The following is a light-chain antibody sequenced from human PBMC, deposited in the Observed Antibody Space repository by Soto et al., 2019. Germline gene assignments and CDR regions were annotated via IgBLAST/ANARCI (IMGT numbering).Light chain of an antibody. Sequence: EIQMTQSPSSLSASVGDRVTITCRASQNIDTYLNWYQQKPGKAPKLLILAYSNLQRGIPSRFSGGGSGTDFALNVSSLHIEDFATYSCQQSFTSPFTFGQGTELDIK. CDR1: QNIDTY. CDR3: QQSFTSPFT. J-gene: IGKJ2*01. V-gene: IGKV1-39*01. CDR2: AYS.